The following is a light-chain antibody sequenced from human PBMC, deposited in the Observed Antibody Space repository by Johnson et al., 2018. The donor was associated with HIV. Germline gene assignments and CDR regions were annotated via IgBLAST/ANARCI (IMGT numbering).Light chain of an antibody. Sequence: HSVLTQPPSVSAAPGQKVTISCYGSSSNIGNNYVSWYQQLPGTAPKLLIYDNNKRPSGIPDRFSGSKSGTSATLGITGLQTGDEADYYCGTWDSGLGAVYVFGPGTKVTVL. CDR2: DNN. CDR1: SSNIGNNY. J-gene: IGLJ1*01. V-gene: IGLV1-51*01. CDR3: GTWDSGLGAVYV.